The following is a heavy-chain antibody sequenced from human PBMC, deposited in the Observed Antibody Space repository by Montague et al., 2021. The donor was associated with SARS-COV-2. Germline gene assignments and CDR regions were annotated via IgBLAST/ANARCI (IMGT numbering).Heavy chain of an antibody. Sequence: SETLSLTCTVSGGSISSGSYYWSWIRQPPGKGLEWIGEINHSGSTNYNPSLKSRVTISVDTSKNQFSLKLSSVTAADTAVYYCTREGYQVLWSDYYYYGMEVWGQGTTVTVPS. CDR2: INHSGST. J-gene: IGHJ6*02. V-gene: IGHV4-39*07. D-gene: IGHD2-2*01. CDR1: GGSISSGSYY. CDR3: TREGYQVLWSDYYYYGMEV.